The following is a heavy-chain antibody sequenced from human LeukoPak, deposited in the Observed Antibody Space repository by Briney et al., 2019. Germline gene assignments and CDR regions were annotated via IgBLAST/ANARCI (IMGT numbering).Heavy chain of an antibody. D-gene: IGHD3-22*01. V-gene: IGHV1-58*01. CDR1: GFTFTISA. Sequence: SVTVSFKASGFTFTISAVQWVRQARGQRLEWIGWIVVGSGNTNYAQKFQERVTITRDMSTSTAYMELSSLRSEDTAVYYCAAGWLLPLDAFDIWGQGTMVTVSS. CDR2: IVVGSGNT. J-gene: IGHJ3*02. CDR3: AAGWLLPLDAFDI.